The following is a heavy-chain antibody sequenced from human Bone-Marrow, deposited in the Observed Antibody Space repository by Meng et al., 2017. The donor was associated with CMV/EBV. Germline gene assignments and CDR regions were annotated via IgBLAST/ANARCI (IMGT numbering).Heavy chain of an antibody. CDR3: ARGPYYGSGSYVL. D-gene: IGHD3-10*01. J-gene: IGHJ4*02. CDR2: IYYSWST. CDR1: GGSISSSGYY. Sequence: SETLSLTCTVPGGSISSSGYYWGWSRQPPGKGLEWIGSIYYSWSTYYNPSLKSRVTISVDTSNNQFSLKVSSVTAADTAVYYCARGPYYGSGSYVLWAQGTLVTVSS. V-gene: IGHV4-39*01.